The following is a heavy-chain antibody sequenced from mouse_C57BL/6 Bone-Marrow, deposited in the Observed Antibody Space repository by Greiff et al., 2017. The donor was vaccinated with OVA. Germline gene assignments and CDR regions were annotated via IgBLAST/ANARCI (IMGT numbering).Heavy chain of an antibody. CDR3: ARSLTTVVATGVDY. CDR2: IYPGSGRT. CDR1: GYTFTSYW. V-gene: IGHV1-55*01. D-gene: IGHD1-1*01. Sequence: QVQLQQPGAELVKPGASVKMSCKASGYTFTSYWITWVKQRPGQGLEWIGDIYPGSGRTNYNEKFKSKATLTVDTSSSTAYMQLSSLTSEDSAVYYCARSLTTVVATGVDYWGQGTTLTVSS. J-gene: IGHJ2*01.